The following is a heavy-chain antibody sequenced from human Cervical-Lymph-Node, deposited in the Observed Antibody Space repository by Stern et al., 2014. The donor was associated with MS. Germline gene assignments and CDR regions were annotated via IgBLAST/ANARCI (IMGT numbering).Heavy chain of an antibody. CDR3: AKGGSGSYLD. CDR2: ISYDGRDK. CDR1: GFVFRRYA. J-gene: IGHJ4*02. Sequence: VQLVETGGGVVQPGRSLRLSCAASGFVFRRYALHGVRQAPGKGLELVALISYDGRDKYYTDSVKGRFTVSRDNSNNTVDLEMNSLRLEDTAVYYCAKGGSGSYLDWGQGSLVTVSS. V-gene: IGHV3-30*04. D-gene: IGHD1-26*01.